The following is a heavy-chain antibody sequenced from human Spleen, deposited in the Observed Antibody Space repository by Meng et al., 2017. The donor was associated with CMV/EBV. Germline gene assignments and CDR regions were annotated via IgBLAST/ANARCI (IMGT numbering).Heavy chain of an antibody. D-gene: IGHD2-2*02. CDR1: YY. CDR2: VYYSGFT. CDR3: ARVSCSSTNCYKGYGYGLDY. J-gene: IGHJ4*02. Sequence: YYWSWNRQHPGKGLEWIGYVYYSGFTKYNPSLTSRVTISIDTSRNQFSLKLNSVTAADTAVYYCARVSCSSTNCYKGYGYGLDYWGQGTLVTVSS. V-gene: IGHV4-59*01.